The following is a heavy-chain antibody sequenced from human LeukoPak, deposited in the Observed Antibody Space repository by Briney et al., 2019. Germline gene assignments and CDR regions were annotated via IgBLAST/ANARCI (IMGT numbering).Heavy chain of an antibody. CDR1: GYTFTSYD. J-gene: IGHJ5*02. CDR2: MNPNSGNT. CDR3: ARVGSWSPGSWFDP. D-gene: IGHD6-13*01. Sequence: GASVKVSCKASGYTFTSYDINWVRQATGQGLEWMGWMNPNSGNTGYAQKFQGRVTMTRNTSISTAYMELSSLRSEDTAVYYCARVGSWSPGSWFDPWGQGTLVTVSS. V-gene: IGHV1-8*01.